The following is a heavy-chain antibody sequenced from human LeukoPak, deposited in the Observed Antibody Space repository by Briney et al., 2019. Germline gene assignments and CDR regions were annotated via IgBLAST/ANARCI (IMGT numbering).Heavy chain of an antibody. CDR1: GFTFDDYG. CDR3: ARGWQWLSFDY. Sequence: GGSLRLSCAASGFTFDDYGMSWVRQAPGNGLEWVSGINWNGGSTGYADSVKGRFTISRDNAKNSLYLQMNSLRAEDTALYYCARGWQWLSFDYWGQGTLVTVSS. D-gene: IGHD6-19*01. V-gene: IGHV3-20*04. J-gene: IGHJ4*02. CDR2: INWNGGST.